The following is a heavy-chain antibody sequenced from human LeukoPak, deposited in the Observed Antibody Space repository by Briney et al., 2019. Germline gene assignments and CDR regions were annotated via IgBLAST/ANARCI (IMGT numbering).Heavy chain of an antibody. CDR1: GGSISSYY. J-gene: IGHJ4*02. CDR3: ARANTVTHHFVY. D-gene: IGHD4-17*01. CDR2: IYYSGST. V-gene: IGHV4-59*08. Sequence: PSETLSLTCTVSGGSISSYYWSWIRQPPGKGLEWIGYIYYSGSTNYNPSLKSRVTISVDTSKNQFSLKLSSVTAADTAVYYCARANTVTHHFVYWGQGTLVTVSS.